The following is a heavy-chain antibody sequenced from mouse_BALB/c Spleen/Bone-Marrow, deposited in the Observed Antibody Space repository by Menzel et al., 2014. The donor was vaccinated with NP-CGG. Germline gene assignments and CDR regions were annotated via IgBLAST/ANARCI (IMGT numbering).Heavy chain of an antibody. J-gene: IGHJ4*01. Sequence: VQLQQSGPGLVAPSQSLSIPCTVSGFSLTNYGLHWVRQPPGKGLEWLVVIWSDGSTTYNSALKSRLSINKDSSKSQVFLKMNSLQTDDTAIYYCARTGTRYAMDYWGQGTSVTVSS. V-gene: IGHV2-6*02. CDR1: GFSLTNYG. CDR3: ARTGTRYAMDY. D-gene: IGHD4-1*01. CDR2: IWSDGST.